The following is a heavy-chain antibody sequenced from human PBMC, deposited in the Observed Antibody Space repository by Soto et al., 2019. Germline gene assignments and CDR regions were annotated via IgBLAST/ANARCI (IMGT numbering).Heavy chain of an antibody. CDR3: ARGVGSGIYYNQYNWFDP. J-gene: IGHJ5*02. Sequence: ASVKVSCKASGYTFTTYGISWVRQAPGQGLEWMGWINVYNGNTKYAQKLQGRVTMTTDTSTSTAYMELRSLISDDTAVYYCARGVGSGIYYNQYNWFDPWGQGTLVTVPQ. V-gene: IGHV1-18*01. CDR1: GYTFTTYG. D-gene: IGHD3-10*01. CDR2: INVYNGNT.